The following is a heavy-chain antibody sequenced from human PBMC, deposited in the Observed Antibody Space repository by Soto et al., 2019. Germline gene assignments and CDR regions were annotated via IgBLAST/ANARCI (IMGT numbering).Heavy chain of an antibody. Sequence: SETLSLTCSVSGGSISSANHYWGWIRQPPGKGLEWIATIYYTGSTFYNPSLKSRVTISVDTSKNQFSLRLASVTAADTAVYYCTRQDYSNYGEYWGQGSQVTVSS. J-gene: IGHJ4*02. V-gene: IGHV4-39*01. CDR1: GGSISSANHY. CDR3: TRQDYSNYGEY. D-gene: IGHD4-4*01. CDR2: IYYTGST.